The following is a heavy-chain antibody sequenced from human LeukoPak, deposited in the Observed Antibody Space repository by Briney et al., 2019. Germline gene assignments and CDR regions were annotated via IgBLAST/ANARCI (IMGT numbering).Heavy chain of an antibody. V-gene: IGHV4-30-2*01. CDR1: GGSISSGGYS. Sequence: KPSETLSLTCAVSGGSISSGGYSWSWIRQPPGKGLEWIRYIYHSGSTYYNPSLKSRVTISVDRSKNQFSLKLSSVTAADTAVYYCARVNMIEYYYRMDVWGQGTTVTVSS. D-gene: IGHD3-22*01. J-gene: IGHJ6*02. CDR2: IYHSGST. CDR3: ARVNMIEYYYRMDV.